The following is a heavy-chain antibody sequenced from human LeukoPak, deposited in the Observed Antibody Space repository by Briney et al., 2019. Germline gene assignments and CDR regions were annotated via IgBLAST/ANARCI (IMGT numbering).Heavy chain of an antibody. CDR1: GGTFSSYD. Sequence: EASVKVSCKASGGTFSSYDISWARQAPGQGLEWMGGINPIFGTANYAQKVQGRVPHTADEYTTTAYMELSSLRSEDTAVYYCARVINSGYDTRGWFDSWGQGTLVTVSS. V-gene: IGHV1-69*01. D-gene: IGHD5-12*01. CDR2: INPIFGTA. J-gene: IGHJ5*01. CDR3: ARVINSGYDTRGWFDS.